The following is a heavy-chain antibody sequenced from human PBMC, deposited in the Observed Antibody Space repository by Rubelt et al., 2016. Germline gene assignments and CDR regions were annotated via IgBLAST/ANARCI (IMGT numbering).Heavy chain of an antibody. J-gene: IGHJ3*02. V-gene: IGHV4-39*07. CDR1: GDSISISTYF. CDR3: AVAECSGYYSVALDI. D-gene: IGHD5-12*01. Sequence: QLQLQESGPGLVKPSETLSLTCTVSGDSISISTYFWGWIRQPPGKGLEWIANVCYSGSTNYNPSLKSRVTISVDPSKNQFSLKLNAWTAADTAVYYCAVAECSGYYSVALDIWGQGTMVTVAS. CDR2: VCYSGST.